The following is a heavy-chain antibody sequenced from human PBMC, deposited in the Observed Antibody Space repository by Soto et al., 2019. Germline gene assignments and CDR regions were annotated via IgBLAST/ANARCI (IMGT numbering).Heavy chain of an antibody. Sequence: QVQLVQSGAEVKKPGASVKVSCKASGYTFSSYAIHWVRQAPGQGLEWMGWINAGNGNSVYSQKFQGRVTITRDTSASTVYLELSSLRLEDTGVFFCARFYGSSASWGQGSLLTVSS. J-gene: IGHJ4*02. D-gene: IGHD6-6*01. CDR2: INAGNGNS. V-gene: IGHV1-3*01. CDR3: ARFYGSSAS. CDR1: GYTFSSYA.